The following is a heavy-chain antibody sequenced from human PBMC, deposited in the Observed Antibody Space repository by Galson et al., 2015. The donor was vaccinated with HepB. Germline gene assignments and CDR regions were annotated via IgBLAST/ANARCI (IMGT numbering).Heavy chain of an antibody. CDR1: GGSLSAYY. J-gene: IGHJ3*01. Sequence: LSLTCAVYGGSLSAYYWSWIRQPPGKGLEWIGEINHSGSTNYNPSLKSRGTISLDTANNQISLKLSSVTAADTAVYYCARAAALYDSSGYLAPDALDLWGQGTMVTVSS. V-gene: IGHV4-34*01. CDR2: INHSGST. D-gene: IGHD3-22*01. CDR3: ARAAALYDSSGYLAPDALDL.